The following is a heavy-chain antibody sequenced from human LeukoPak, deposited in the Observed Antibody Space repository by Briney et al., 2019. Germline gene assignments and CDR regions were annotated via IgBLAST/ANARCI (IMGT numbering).Heavy chain of an antibody. V-gene: IGHV5-51*01. CDR3: ARRYSSVTDNYYDSSPFDY. D-gene: IGHD3-22*01. CDR2: LYSGDSDT. CDR1: GYSFTSYW. Sequence: AGESLKISRKGSGYSFTSYWIGWVRQMPGKGLEWMGILYSGDSDTRYSPSFQGQVTISADKSISTAYLQWSSLKASDTAIYYCARRYSSVTDNYYDSSPFDYWGQGTLVTVSS. J-gene: IGHJ4*02.